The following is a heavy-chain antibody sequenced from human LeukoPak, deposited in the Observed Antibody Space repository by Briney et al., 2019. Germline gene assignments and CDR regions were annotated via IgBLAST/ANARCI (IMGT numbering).Heavy chain of an antibody. CDR1: GGSISSSSYY. J-gene: IGHJ5*02. CDR2: IYYSGST. Sequence: SETLSLTCTVSGGSISSSSYYWGWIRQPPGKGLEWIGSIYYSGSTYYNPSLKSRVTISVDTSKNQFSLKLSSVTAPDTAVYYRARSVSIVGATNWFEPRGQGTLVTVSS. V-gene: IGHV4-39*01. CDR3: ARSVSIVGATNWFEP. D-gene: IGHD1-26*01.